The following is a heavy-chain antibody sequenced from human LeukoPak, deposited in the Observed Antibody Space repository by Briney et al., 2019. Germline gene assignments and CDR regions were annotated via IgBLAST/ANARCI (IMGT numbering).Heavy chain of an antibody. CDR3: ARDLNLAAAGNGGVDP. J-gene: IGHJ5*02. V-gene: IGHV1-46*01. CDR1: GYTFTSDY. CDR2: IDPSGGST. Sequence: ASTNVSCKASGYTFTSDYRHWVRQAPGQRLEWMGIIDPSGGSTSYAQKFQGRVTMTRDMSTSTVYMELSSLRSEDTAVYYCARDLNLAAAGNGGVDPWGQGTLVTVSS. D-gene: IGHD6-13*01.